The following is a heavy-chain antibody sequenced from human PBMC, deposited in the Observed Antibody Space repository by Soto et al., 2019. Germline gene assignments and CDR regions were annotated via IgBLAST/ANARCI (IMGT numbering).Heavy chain of an antibody. V-gene: IGHV4-34*01. Sequence: QVQLQQRGAGLLKPSETLSLTCAVYGGSFSGYYWSWIRQPPGNGLEWSGEINHSGSTNYNPSLKCRVTISVDTSNDPFSLKLRSVAAADTAVYYCASMSTGSNWFDPWGQGTLVTVPS. CDR1: GGSFSGYY. CDR2: INHSGST. CDR3: ASMSTGSNWFDP. D-gene: IGHD4-17*01. J-gene: IGHJ5*02.